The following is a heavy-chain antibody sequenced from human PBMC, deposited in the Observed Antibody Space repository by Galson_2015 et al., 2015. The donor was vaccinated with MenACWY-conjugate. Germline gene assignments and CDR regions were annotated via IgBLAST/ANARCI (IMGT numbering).Heavy chain of an antibody. CDR2: VKSTSDGGTA. D-gene: IGHD2-15*01. CDR1: GFTFINAW. CDR3: TADYCSGGSCRED. V-gene: IGHV3-15*01. J-gene: IGHJ4*02. Sequence: SLRLSCAASGFTFINAWMSWVRQAPGTGLEWIGHVKSTSDGGTADYAAPVKGRLHISRDDSQSTLYLEMNSLKSEDTAVYYCTADYCSGGSCREDWGQGTLVAVSS.